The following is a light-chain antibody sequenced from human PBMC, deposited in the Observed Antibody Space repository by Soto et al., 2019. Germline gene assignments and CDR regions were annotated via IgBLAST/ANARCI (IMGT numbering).Light chain of an antibody. V-gene: IGLV1-40*01. CDR3: QSYDTSLSASV. CDR1: SSNIGAGYG. CDR2: VNT. Sequence: QSVLTQPPSGSGAPGQTVTISCTGSSSNIGAGYGVHWYQQLPGTAPKLLIYVNTNRPSGVPDRFSGSKSGTSASLAITGLQAGDEADYYCQSYDTSLSASVFGGGTKLTVL. J-gene: IGLJ3*02.